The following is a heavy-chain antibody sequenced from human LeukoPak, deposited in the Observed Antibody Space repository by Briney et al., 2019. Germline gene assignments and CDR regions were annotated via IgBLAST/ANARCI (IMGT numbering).Heavy chain of an antibody. Sequence: GASVKVSCKASGGTFSSYAISWVRQAPGQGLEWMGGIIPIFGTANYAQKFQGRVTITADESTSTAYMELSSLRSEDTAVYYCARVGLLVAATQFDPWGQGTLVTVSS. CDR1: GGTFSSYA. CDR3: ARVGLLVAATQFDP. J-gene: IGHJ5*02. V-gene: IGHV1-69*13. D-gene: IGHD2-15*01. CDR2: IIPIFGTA.